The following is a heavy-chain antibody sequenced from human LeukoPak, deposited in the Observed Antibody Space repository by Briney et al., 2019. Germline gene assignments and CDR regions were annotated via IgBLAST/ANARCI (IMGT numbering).Heavy chain of an antibody. J-gene: IGHJ4*02. Sequence: SETLSLTCTVSGGSISSSSYYWGWIRQPPGKGLEWIGSIYYSGSTYYNPSLKSRVTISVDTSKNQFSLKLSSVTAADTAVYYCARRSKWELHNFDYWGQGTLVTVSS. CDR1: GGSISSSSYY. CDR2: IYYSGST. V-gene: IGHV4-39*01. CDR3: ARRSKWELHNFDY. D-gene: IGHD1-26*01.